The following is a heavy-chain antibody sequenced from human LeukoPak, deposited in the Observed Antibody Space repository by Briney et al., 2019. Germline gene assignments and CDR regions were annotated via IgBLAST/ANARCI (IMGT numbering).Heavy chain of an antibody. V-gene: IGHV4-39*01. CDR2: IYYSGST. J-gene: IGHJ4*02. D-gene: IGHD6-13*01. CDR1: SDSISSSSYY. Sequence: SSETLSLTCTVSSDSISSSSYYWGWIRQPPGKGLEWIGSIYYSGSTYYNPSLKSRVTISVDTSKNQFSLKLSSVTAADTAVYYCARRGIAAAAAYIDYWGQGTLVTVSS. CDR3: ARRGIAAAAAYIDY.